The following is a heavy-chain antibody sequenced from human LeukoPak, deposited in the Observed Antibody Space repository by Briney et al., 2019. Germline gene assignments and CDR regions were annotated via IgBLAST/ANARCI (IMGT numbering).Heavy chain of an antibody. D-gene: IGHD5-12*01. J-gene: IGHJ5*02. Sequence: PSGTLSLTCAVSGDSISSSNWWSWVRQPPGKGLEWIGQIYHSGSTNYNPSLKSRVTISLDKSKNQFSLELISVTAADTAVYYCARSFRYSGYDYYFDPWGQGTLVTVSS. V-gene: IGHV4-4*02. CDR1: GDSISSSNW. CDR3: ARSFRYSGYDYYFDP. CDR2: IYHSGST.